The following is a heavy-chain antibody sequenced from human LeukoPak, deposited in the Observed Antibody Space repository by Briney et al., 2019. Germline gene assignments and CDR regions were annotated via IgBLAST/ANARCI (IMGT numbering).Heavy chain of an antibody. Sequence: SVKVSCKASGGTFSSYAISWVRLAPGQGLEWMGGIIPIFGTANYAQKFQGRVTITADESTSTAYMELSSLRSEDTAVYYCARSSGGYSGYDYVPGYYYYGMDVWGQGTTVTVSS. V-gene: IGHV1-69*01. CDR3: ARSSGGYSGYDYVPGYYYYGMDV. CDR1: GGTFSSYA. CDR2: IIPIFGTA. J-gene: IGHJ6*02. D-gene: IGHD5-12*01.